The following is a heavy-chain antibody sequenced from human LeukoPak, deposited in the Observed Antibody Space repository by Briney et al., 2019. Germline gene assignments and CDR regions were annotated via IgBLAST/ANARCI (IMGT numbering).Heavy chain of an antibody. Sequence: PGGSLTLSCSASGFSVSTKYMNWVRQAPGKGLELVSIIYSGADTYYADSVKGRFTISRDTSKNTLFLHMNNLRVEDTAVYYCARVGDHYHWYLDLWGRGTLVSVSS. CDR3: ARVGDHYHWYLDL. D-gene: IGHD3-10*01. J-gene: IGHJ2*01. V-gene: IGHV3-53*01. CDR1: GFSVSTKY. CDR2: IYSGADT.